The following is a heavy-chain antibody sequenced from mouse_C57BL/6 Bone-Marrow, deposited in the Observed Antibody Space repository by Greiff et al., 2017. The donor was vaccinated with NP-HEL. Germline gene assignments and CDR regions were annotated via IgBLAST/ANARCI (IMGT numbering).Heavy chain of an antibody. Sequence: VHVKQSGAELVRPGASVKLSCTASGFNIKDDYMHWVKQRPEQGLEWIGWIDPENGDTEYASKFQGKATITADTSSNTAYLQLSSLTSEDTAVYYCTTDTTVVATRGFAYWGQGTLVTVSA. D-gene: IGHD1-1*01. J-gene: IGHJ3*01. CDR1: GFNIKDDY. CDR3: TTDTTVVATRGFAY. CDR2: IDPENGDT. V-gene: IGHV14-4*01.